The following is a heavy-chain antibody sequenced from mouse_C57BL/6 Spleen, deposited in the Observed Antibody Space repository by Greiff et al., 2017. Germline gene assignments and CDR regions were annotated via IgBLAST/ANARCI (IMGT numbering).Heavy chain of an antibody. CDR3: ATYDGYYEAWFAY. J-gene: IGHJ3*01. V-gene: IGHV1-72*01. CDR1: GYTFTSYW. D-gene: IGHD2-3*01. Sequence: VQLQQPGAELVKPGASVKLSCKASGYTFTSYWMHWVKQRPGRGLEWIGRIDPNSGGTKYNEKFKSKATLTVDKPSSTAYMQLSSLTSEDSAVYYCATYDGYYEAWFAYWGQGTLVTVSA. CDR2: IDPNSGGT.